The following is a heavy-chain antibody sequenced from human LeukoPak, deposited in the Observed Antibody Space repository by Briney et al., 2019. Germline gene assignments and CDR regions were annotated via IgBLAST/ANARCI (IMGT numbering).Heavy chain of an antibody. CDR1: GGSISNYY. J-gene: IGHJ4*02. CDR3: ARVKRRFLEWLLDY. Sequence: PSETLSLTCSVSGGSISNYYWSWIRQPPGKGLEWIGYIYYSGSTNYNPSFKSRVTISVDTSKNQFSLKLSSVTAADTAVYYCARVKRRFLEWLLDYWGQGTLVTVSS. CDR2: IYYSGST. D-gene: IGHD3-3*01. V-gene: IGHV4-59*12.